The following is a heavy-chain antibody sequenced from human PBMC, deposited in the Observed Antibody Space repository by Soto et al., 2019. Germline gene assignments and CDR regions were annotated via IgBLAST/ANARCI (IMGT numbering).Heavy chain of an antibody. Sequence: GASLKVSCKASVYTFTSYDMYWVGQAPGQGLEWKGILNPSGGSKSYAQKFQGRVTMTRDTSTSTVYMDLGSLRSEDTAVYYCASPDNDFWGCPNRYQYYRMEVWGQGAPVTV. CDR1: VYTFTSYD. J-gene: IGHJ6*02. CDR3: ASPDNDFWGCPNRYQYYRMEV. D-gene: IGHD3-3*01. V-gene: IGHV1-46*01. CDR2: LNPSGGSK.